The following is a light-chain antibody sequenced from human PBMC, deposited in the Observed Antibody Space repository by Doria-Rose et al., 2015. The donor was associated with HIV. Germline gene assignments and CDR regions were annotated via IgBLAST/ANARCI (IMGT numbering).Light chain of an antibody. J-gene: IGKJ3*01. Sequence: TQSPESLGMSLGERATLNCKSNQSLLYTSKNYLAWYQQKPGQPPKLLIYWASTRQSGVPARFSGSVSGTDFTLTISSLEAEDVAVHYCQQYYDTPSFGPGTTVDIK. V-gene: IGKV4-1*01. CDR1: QSLLYTSKNY. CDR3: QQYYDTPS. CDR2: WAS.